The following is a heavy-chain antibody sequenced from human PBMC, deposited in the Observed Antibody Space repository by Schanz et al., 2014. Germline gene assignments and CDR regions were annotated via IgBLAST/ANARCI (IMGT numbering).Heavy chain of an antibody. CDR3: AKGRFGELSAFDI. CDR1: GFSFSDHA. J-gene: IGHJ3*02. CDR2: ISGSGGST. V-gene: IGHV3-23*04. D-gene: IGHD3-10*01. Sequence: VRLVESGGGVVQPGRSLRLSCAASGFSFSDHAMDWVRQAAGKGLEWVSAISGSGGSTYYADSVKGRFTISRDNSKNTLYLQMNSLRAEDTAVYYCAKGRFGELSAFDIWGQGTMVTVSS.